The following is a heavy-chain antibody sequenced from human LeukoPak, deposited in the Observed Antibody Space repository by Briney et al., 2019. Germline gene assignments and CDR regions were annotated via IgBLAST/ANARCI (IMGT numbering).Heavy chain of an antibody. D-gene: IGHD6-13*01. CDR1: GFILSDHY. CDR3: ARALIAAAGPYFDY. CDR2: ISSSSSYI. Sequence: GGSLRLSCAASGFILSDHYMDWVRQAPGKGLEWVSSISSSSSYIYYADSVKGRFTISRDNAKNSLYLQMNSLRAEDTAVYYCARALIAAAGPYFDYWGQGTLVTVSS. V-gene: IGHV3-21*01. J-gene: IGHJ4*02.